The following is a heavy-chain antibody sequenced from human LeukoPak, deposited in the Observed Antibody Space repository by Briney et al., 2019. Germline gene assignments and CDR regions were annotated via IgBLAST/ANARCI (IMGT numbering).Heavy chain of an antibody. CDR2: ISYTGST. J-gene: IGHJ4*02. D-gene: IGHD4-17*01. V-gene: IGHV4-59*08. CDR3: ARQDGDGLYYFDY. CDR1: GGSISPYF. Sequence: SETLSLTCTVSGGSISPYFWSWIRQPPGKGLEWIGYISYTGSTNYNPSLKSRVTMSVDTSKNQFSLKLSSVTAADTAVYYCARQDGDGLYYFDYWGQGTLVTVSS.